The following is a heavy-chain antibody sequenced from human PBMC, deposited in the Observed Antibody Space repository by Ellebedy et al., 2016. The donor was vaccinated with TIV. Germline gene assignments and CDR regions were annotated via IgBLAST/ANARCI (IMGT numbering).Heavy chain of an antibody. CDR3: ATAPRLVGAFDI. V-gene: IGHV1-24*01. D-gene: IGHD3-9*01. Sequence: ASVKVSXXVSGYTLTELSMHWVRQAPGKGLEWMGGFDPEDGETIYAQKFQGRVTMTEDTSTDTAYMELSSLRSEDTAVYYCATAPRLVGAFDIWGQGTMVTVSS. CDR2: FDPEDGET. J-gene: IGHJ3*02. CDR1: GYTLTELS.